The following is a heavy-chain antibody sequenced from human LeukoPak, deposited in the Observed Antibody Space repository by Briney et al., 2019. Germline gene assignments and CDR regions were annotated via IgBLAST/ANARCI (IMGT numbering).Heavy chain of an antibody. J-gene: IGHJ6*02. CDR1: GGTFTSYS. CDR2: IIPIFDTA. CDR3: ARISLGAIWGYYYGMDV. V-gene: IGHV1-69*13. Sequence: ASVKVSCKASGGTFTSYSISWVRQAPGQGREWMGGIIPIFDTADYAQKFQGRVTITADESTSTAYMDLSSLRSEDTAVFYCARISLGAIWGYYYGMDVWGQGTTVTVSS. D-gene: IGHD3-16*01.